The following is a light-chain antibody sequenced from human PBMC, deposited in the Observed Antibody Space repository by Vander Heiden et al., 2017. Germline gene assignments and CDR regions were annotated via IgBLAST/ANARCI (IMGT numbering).Light chain of an antibody. CDR2: WAS. J-gene: IGKJ1*01. CDR1: QSVLSSSNNQNY. Sequence: DIVMTQSPDSLAVSLGERATINCKSSQSVLSSSNNQNYLLWYQQKPGQPPKLLIYWASTRESGVPDRFSGSGSGTDFTLTISSLQAEDVAVYYCQQYYSSPWTFGQGTKVEIK. V-gene: IGKV4-1*01. CDR3: QQYYSSPWT.